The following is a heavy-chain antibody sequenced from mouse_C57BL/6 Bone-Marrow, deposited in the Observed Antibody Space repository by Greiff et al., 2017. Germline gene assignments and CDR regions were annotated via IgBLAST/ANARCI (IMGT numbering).Heavy chain of an antibody. CDR1: GYTFTDYE. CDR3: TRERRLPHYLDY. D-gene: IGHD5-5*01. V-gene: IGHV1-15*01. CDR2: IDPETGGT. Sequence: QVQLQQSGAELVRPGASVTLSCKASGYTFTDYEMHWVKQTPVHGLEWIGAIDPETGGTAYNQKFKGKAILTADKSSSTAYMELRSLTSEDSAVYYCTRERRLPHYLDYWGQGTTLTVSS. J-gene: IGHJ2*01.